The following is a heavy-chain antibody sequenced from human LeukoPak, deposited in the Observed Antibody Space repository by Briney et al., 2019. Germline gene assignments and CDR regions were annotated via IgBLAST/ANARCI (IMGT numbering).Heavy chain of an antibody. J-gene: IGHJ6*03. CDR2: IYPGDSDT. CDR3: ARKGIAVAGLSYYYYMDV. Sequence: GESLKISCQVSGYSFTNYWIGWVRQMPGKGLEWMGIIYPGDSDTRYSPSFQGHVTISADKSISTAYLQWSSLKASDAAMYYCARKGIAVAGLSYYYYMDVWGKGTTVTVSS. D-gene: IGHD6-19*01. CDR1: GYSFTNYW. V-gene: IGHV5-51*01.